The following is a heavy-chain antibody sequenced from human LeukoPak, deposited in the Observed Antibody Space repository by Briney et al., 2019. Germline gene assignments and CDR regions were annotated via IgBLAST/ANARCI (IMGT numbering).Heavy chain of an antibody. CDR3: ARSERYYYDSSSYCAFDY. Sequence: PGGSLRLSCAASGFTFSSYWMHWVRQAPGKGLVWVSRISSDGSTTTYADSVKGRFTISRDNAKNTLYLQMNSLRAEDTAVYFCARSERYYYDSSSYCAFDYWGQGTLVTVSS. CDR2: ISSDGSTT. CDR1: GFTFSSYW. V-gene: IGHV3-74*01. J-gene: IGHJ4*02. D-gene: IGHD3-22*01.